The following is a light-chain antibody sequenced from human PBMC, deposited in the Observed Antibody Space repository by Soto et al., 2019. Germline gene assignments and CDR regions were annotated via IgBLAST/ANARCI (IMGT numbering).Light chain of an antibody. CDR3: QQFGSSPTT. J-gene: IGKJ2*01. Sequence: IVLTQSPGTPSLSPGERATLSCRASQSVISTYLAWYQQQPGQAPRLLLYGASNRATGIPDRFSGSGSGTDFTLTITRLEPEDFAVYFCQQFGSSPTTFGQGTKLDIK. V-gene: IGKV3-20*01. CDR2: GAS. CDR1: QSVISTY.